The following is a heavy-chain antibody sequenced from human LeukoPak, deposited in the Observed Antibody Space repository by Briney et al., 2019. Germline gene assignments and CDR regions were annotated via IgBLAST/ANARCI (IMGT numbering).Heavy chain of an antibody. V-gene: IGHV3-30*04. J-gene: IGHJ5*02. Sequence: GTSLRLSCVASGFTFNNYAMHWVRQAPGQGLEWVAGISYDGTAEYYGDSMKGRFNISRDKSKNTLFLEVNSLRTEDTAVFYCARDWGGVVLMGGFDAWGQGTQVIVSS. D-gene: IGHD3-3*01. CDR1: GFTFNNYA. CDR3: ARDWGGVVLMGGFDA. CDR2: ISYDGTAE.